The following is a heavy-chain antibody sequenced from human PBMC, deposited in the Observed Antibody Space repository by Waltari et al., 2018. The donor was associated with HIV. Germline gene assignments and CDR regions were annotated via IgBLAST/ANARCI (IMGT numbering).Heavy chain of an antibody. CDR3: ARRGDYGDYVGNWFDP. CDR1: GGSISISSYY. CDR2: IYKSGGT. Sequence: QLQLQESGPGLVKPSETLSLTCTVSGGSISISSYYWGWIRQPPGRGLECIGVIYKSGGTYYNPSLKSRVTISVDTSNNQFALRLSSVTAADTAVYYCARRGDYGDYVGNWFDPRGQGTLVTVSS. V-gene: IGHV4-39*01. D-gene: IGHD4-17*01. J-gene: IGHJ5*02.